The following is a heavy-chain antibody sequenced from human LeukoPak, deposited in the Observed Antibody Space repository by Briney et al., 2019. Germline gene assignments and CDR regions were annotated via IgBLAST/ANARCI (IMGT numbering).Heavy chain of an antibody. CDR2: ISAYNGNT. CDR3: AGGYCSGGSCLSYDY. CDR1: GYIFSVYY. Sequence: ASVKVSCKASGYIFSVYYIHWVRQAPGQGLEWMGWISAYNGNTNYAQKLQGRVTMTTDTSTSTAYMELRSLRSDDTAVYYCAGGYCSGGSCLSYDYWGQGTLVTVSS. V-gene: IGHV1-18*04. D-gene: IGHD2-15*01. J-gene: IGHJ4*02.